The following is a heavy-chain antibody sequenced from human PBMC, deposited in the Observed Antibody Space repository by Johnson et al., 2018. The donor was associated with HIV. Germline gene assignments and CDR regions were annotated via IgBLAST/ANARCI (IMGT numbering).Heavy chain of an antibody. CDR3: TTRRSGESSGSYSLLFAFDL. CDR1: GFAFIGYA. V-gene: IGHV3-64*01. J-gene: IGHJ3*01. CDR2: TDNKGRNT. Sequence: VQLVESGGGVVRPGGSLRLSCAASGFAFIGYAMHWVRQAPGEGLEYVSGTDNKGRNTYYANSVKGRFSISRDDSKKTLVLEMNSLKTEDTAVYYCTTRRSGESSGSYSLLFAFDLWGQGTMVTVSS. D-gene: IGHD3-10*01.